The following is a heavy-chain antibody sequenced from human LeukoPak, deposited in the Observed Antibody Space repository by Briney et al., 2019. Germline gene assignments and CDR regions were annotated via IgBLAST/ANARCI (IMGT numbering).Heavy chain of an antibody. D-gene: IGHD6-13*01. V-gene: IGHV4-31*03. Sequence: SETLSLTCTVSGGSISSGGYYWSWIRQHPGKGLEWIGYIYYSGSTYYNPSLKSRVTISVDTSKNQFSLKLSSVTAADTAVYYCARRHIAAAGTAYFDYWGQGTLVTVSS. J-gene: IGHJ4*02. CDR2: IYYSGST. CDR3: ARRHIAAAGTAYFDY. CDR1: GGSISSGGYY.